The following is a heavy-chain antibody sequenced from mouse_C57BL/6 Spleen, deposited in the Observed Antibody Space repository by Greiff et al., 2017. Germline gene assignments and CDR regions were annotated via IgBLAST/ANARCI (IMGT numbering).Heavy chain of an antibody. CDR1: GYAFSSSW. CDR3: ARDDYDVLSY. J-gene: IGHJ2*01. Sequence: VQLQQSGPELVKPGASVKISCKASGYAFSSSWMNWVKQRPGKGLEWIGRIYPGDGDTNYNGKFKGKATLTADKSSSTAYMQLSSLKSEDSAVYFCARDDYDVLSYWGQGTTLTVSS. D-gene: IGHD2-4*01. CDR2: IYPGDGDT. V-gene: IGHV1-82*01.